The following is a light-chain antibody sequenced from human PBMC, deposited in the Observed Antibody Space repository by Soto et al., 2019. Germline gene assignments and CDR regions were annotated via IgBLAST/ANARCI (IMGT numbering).Light chain of an antibody. J-gene: IGLJ2*01. Sequence: SYELTQPPSVSVTPGQTASITCSGYKLGDKYACWYQQKPGQSPILVIYKDIKRPSGIPERFSGSNSGNTATLTISGAQAMDEADYYCQAWDSNTAVFGGGTKVTVL. CDR1: KLGDKY. V-gene: IGLV3-1*01. CDR3: QAWDSNTAV. CDR2: KDI.